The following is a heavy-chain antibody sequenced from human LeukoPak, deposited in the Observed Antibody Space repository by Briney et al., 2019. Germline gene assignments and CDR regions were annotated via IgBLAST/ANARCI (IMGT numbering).Heavy chain of an antibody. Sequence: GESLKISCETSRYTFNNYWIGWVRQMPGKGLEWMGIIYPGDSDTRYSPSFQGHVTISADKSINTAYLQWSSLKASDTAMYYCARHGSGWYGDAFHIWGQGTMVTVSS. CDR2: IYPGDSDT. D-gene: IGHD6-19*01. V-gene: IGHV5-51*01. CDR1: RYTFNNYW. CDR3: ARHGSGWYGDAFHI. J-gene: IGHJ3*02.